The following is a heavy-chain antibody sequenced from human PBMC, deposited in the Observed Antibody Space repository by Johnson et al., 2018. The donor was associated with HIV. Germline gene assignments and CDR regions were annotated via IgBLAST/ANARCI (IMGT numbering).Heavy chain of an antibody. V-gene: IGHV3-20*04. CDR2: INWNGGST. Sequence: EKLVESGGGVVQPGRSLRLSCAASGFTFSTYGMHWVRQAPGKGLEWVSGINWNGGSTGYADSVKGRFTISRDNAKNSLYLQMNSLRAGDTAVYYCAREVGSWYSSSSGAFDIWGQGTMVTVSS. J-gene: IGHJ3*02. CDR1: GFTFSTYG. D-gene: IGHD6-6*01. CDR3: AREVGSWYSSSSGAFDI.